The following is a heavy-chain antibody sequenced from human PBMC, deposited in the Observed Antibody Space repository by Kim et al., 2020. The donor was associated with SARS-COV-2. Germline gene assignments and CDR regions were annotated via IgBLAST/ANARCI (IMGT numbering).Heavy chain of an antibody. J-gene: IGHJ4*02. Sequence: QKFQDRVTMNRDTSTSTAYMEVSRLRSDDTAVYFCARDRRRRLKEYYFDYWGQGTLVTVSS. V-gene: IGHV1-2*02. CDR3: ARDRRRRLKEYYFDY. D-gene: IGHD5-12*01.